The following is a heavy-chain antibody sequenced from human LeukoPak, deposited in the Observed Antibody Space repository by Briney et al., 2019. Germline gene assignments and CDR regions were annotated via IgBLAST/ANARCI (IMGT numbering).Heavy chain of an antibody. V-gene: IGHV3-74*03. D-gene: IGHD3-10*01. J-gene: IGHJ4*02. CDR1: GFTFSSHW. CDR2: INGDGSNT. CDR3: AKDSRGYYGSGSYWSDY. Sequence: GGSLRLSCAASGFTFSSHWMHWVRQASGKGLVWVSRINGDGSNTTYADSVKGRFTISRDNSKNTLYLQMNSLRAEDTAVYYCAKDSRGYYGSGSYWSDYWGQGTLVTVSS.